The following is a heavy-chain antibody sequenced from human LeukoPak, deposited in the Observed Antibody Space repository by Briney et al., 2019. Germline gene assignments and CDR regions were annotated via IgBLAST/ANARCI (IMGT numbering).Heavy chain of an antibody. V-gene: IGHV3-30*18. CDR2: ISYDGSNK. CDR1: GFTFSSYG. Sequence: PGASLRLSCAASGFTFSSYGMHWVRQAPGKGLEWVAVISYDGSNKYYADSVKGRFTISRDNSKNTLYLQMNSLRAEDTAVYYCAKDRQNFDYWGQGTLVTVSS. J-gene: IGHJ4*02. CDR3: AKDRQNFDY.